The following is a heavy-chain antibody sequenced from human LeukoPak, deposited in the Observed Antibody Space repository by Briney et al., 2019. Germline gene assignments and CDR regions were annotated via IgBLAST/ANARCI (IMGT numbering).Heavy chain of an antibody. CDR3: ARVSPYCSSTSCYEDRNWFDP. CDR1: GGTFTSYA. D-gene: IGHD2-2*01. J-gene: IGHJ5*02. V-gene: IGHV1-69*13. CDR2: IIPIFGTA. Sequence: SVKVSCKASGGTFTSYAISWVRQAPGQGLEWMGGIIPIFGTANYAQKFQGRVTITADESTSTAYMELRSLRSDDTAVYYCARVSPYCSSTSCYEDRNWFDPWGQGTLVTVSS.